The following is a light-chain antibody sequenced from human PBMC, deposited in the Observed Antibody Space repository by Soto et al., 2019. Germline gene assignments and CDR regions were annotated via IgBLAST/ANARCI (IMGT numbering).Light chain of an antibody. V-gene: IGKV1-39*01. CDR2: AAS. CDR3: LQTYTTLTWT. J-gene: IGKJ1*01. CDR1: QTISNY. Sequence: DIKMTQSPSSMSAAVGHRVTITFRASQTISNYLQWYQQKSGQAPKLLGYAASILHSGVPSRFSGSGSGKDFTLTINSLQPEEFATYYCLQTYTTLTWTFGQGHKVHIK.